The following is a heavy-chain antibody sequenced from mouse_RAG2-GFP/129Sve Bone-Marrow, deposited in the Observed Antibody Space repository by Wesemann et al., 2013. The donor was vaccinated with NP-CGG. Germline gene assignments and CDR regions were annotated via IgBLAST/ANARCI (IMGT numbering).Heavy chain of an antibody. D-gene: IGHD1-2*01. V-gene: IGHV1-26*01. Sequence: LEWIGLINPYNGGTSYNQKFKGKATLTVDKSSSTAYMELLSLTSEDSAVYYCARDGSTAQYYYAMDYWGQGTSVTVSS. CDR2: INPYNGGT. J-gene: IGHJ4*01. CDR3: ARDGSTAQYYYAMDY.